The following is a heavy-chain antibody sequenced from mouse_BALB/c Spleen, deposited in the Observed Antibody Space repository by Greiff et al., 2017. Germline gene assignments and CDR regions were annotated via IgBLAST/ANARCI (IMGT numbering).Heavy chain of an antibody. Sequence: EVQGVESGGGLVQPGGSLRLSCATSGFTFTDYYMSWVRQPPGKALEWLGFIRNKANGYTTEYSESVKGRFTISRDNSQSILYLQMNTLRAEDSGTYYCARDKDYRYDYYAMDYWGQGTSVTVSS. CDR2: IRNKANGYTT. CDR3: ARDKDYRYDYYAMDY. D-gene: IGHD2-14*01. J-gene: IGHJ4*01. CDR1: GFTFTDYY. V-gene: IGHV7-3*02.